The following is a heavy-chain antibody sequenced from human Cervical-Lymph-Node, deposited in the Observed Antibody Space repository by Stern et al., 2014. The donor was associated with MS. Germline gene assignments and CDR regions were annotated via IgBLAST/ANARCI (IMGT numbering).Heavy chain of an antibody. Sequence: VQLVESGPEVKRPGESLKISCQASGYTFTSYWIGWVRQMPGKGLERIAIIFPGGSDIRYSPSFQGQVTISADKPSSTAYLQWNNLKASDTAIYYCARQRYFDYWGQGTLVTVSS. V-gene: IGHV5-51*01. CDR2: IFPGGSDI. CDR3: ARQRYFDY. CDR1: GYTFTSYW. J-gene: IGHJ4*02.